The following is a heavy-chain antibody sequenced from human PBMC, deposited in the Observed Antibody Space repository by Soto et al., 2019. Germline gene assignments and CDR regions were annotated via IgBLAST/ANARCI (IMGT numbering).Heavy chain of an antibody. V-gene: IGHV4-59*01. CDR1: GGSISSYY. Sequence: QVQLQESGPGLVKPSETLSLTCTVSGGSISSYYWSWIRQPPGKGLEWIGYIYYGGSTNYNPSLKSRVTISVDTSKNQFSLKLSSVTAADTAVYYCARDIMGTNYYYYGMDVWGQGTTVTVSS. D-gene: IGHD2-8*01. J-gene: IGHJ6*02. CDR2: IYYGGST. CDR3: ARDIMGTNYYYYGMDV.